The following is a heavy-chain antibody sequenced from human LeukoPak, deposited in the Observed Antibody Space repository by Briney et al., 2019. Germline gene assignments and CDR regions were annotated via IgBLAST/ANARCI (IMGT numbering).Heavy chain of an antibody. CDR2: IKQDGSEK. V-gene: IGHV3-7*01. J-gene: IGHJ4*02. Sequence: SGGSLSLSCAASGFTFSSYWMSWVRQAPGKGLEWVANIKQDGSEKYYVDSVKGRFTISRDNAKNSLYLQMNSLRAEDTAVYYCASGRRDGYNYWFDYWGQGTLVTVSS. D-gene: IGHD5-24*01. CDR3: ASGRRDGYNYWFDY. CDR1: GFTFSSYW.